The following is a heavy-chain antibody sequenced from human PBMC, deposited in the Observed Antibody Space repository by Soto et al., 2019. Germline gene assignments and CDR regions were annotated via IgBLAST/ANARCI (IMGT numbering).Heavy chain of an antibody. J-gene: IGHJ2*01. D-gene: IGHD3-22*01. Sequence: ASVKVSCKASGYTFTSYGISWVRQAPGQGLEWMGWISAYNGNTNYAQKLQGRVTMPTDTSTSTAYMELRSLRSDDTAVYYCAREWDYYDRSGYYWYLDLWGRGTLVTVPS. CDR3: AREWDYYDRSGYYWYLDL. CDR2: ISAYNGNT. V-gene: IGHV1-18*01. CDR1: GYTFTSYG.